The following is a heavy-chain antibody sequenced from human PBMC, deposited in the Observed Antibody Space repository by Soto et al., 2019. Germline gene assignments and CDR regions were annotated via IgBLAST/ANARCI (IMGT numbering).Heavy chain of an antibody. Sequence: EVQLVQSGAEVKKPGESLKISCKGSGYSFTNYWIGWVRQMPGRGLEWMGIIYPGDSDSRYSPSFQGQVTISADRSISTAYLQWNSLKASDTAMYYCARQEAVAGAGNYWGQGTLVTVSS. CDR1: GYSFTNYW. J-gene: IGHJ4*02. CDR3: ARQEAVAGAGNY. V-gene: IGHV5-51*01. CDR2: IYPGDSDS. D-gene: IGHD6-19*01.